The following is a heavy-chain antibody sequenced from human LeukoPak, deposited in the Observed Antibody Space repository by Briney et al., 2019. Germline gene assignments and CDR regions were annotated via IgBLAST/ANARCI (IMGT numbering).Heavy chain of an antibody. D-gene: IGHD6-19*01. V-gene: IGHV4-34*01. CDR1: GGSFSGYY. Sequence: SETLSLTCAVYGGSFSGYYWSWIRQPPGKGLEWIGEINHSGSTNYNPSLKSRVTISVDTSKNQFSLKLSSVTAADMAVYYCARGGSGWYWDYWGQGTLVTVSS. CDR3: ARGGSGWYWDY. CDR2: INHSGST. J-gene: IGHJ4*02.